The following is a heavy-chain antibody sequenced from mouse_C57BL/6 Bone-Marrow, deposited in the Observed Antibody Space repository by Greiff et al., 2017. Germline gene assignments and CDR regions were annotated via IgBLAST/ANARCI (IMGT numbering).Heavy chain of an antibody. CDR2: INPSSGYT. CDR3: ARWWLSMDY. J-gene: IGHJ4*01. V-gene: IGHV1-7*01. Sequence: QVQLKQSGAELAKPGASVKLSCKASGYTFTSYWMHWVQQRPGQGLEWIGYINPSSGYTKYNQKFKDKATLAADKSSSTAYMQLSSLTYEDSSVYYGARWWLSMDYWGQGTSVTVSA. D-gene: IGHD1-1*02. CDR1: GYTFTSYW.